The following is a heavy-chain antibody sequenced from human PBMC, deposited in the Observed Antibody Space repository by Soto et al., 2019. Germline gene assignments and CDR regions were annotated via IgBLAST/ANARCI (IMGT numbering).Heavy chain of an antibody. J-gene: IGHJ4*02. V-gene: IGHV4-31*03. CDR2: IYDTESA. CDR3: ARASSSSSAADY. D-gene: IGHD6-6*01. Sequence: SETLSLTCSVSGESIGSGGYYWSWIRHLPGKGLEWIGYIYDTESAYYNPSLKSRVSISMDTSENHFAMRLTSVTAADSAVYYCARASSSSSAADYWGQG. CDR1: GESIGSGGYY.